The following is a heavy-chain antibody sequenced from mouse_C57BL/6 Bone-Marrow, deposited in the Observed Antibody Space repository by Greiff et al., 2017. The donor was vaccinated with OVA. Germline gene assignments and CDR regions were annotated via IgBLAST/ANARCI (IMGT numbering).Heavy chain of an antibody. CDR1: GFTFSSYG. CDR3: ARKDYGNY. D-gene: IGHD1-1*02. CDR2: ISSGGSYT. V-gene: IGHV5-6*01. Sequence: EVQRVESGGDLVKPGGSLKLSCAASGFTFSSYGMSWVRQTPDKRLEWVATISSGGSYTYYPDSVKGRFTISRDNAKNTLYLQMSSLKSEDTAMYYCARKDYGNYWGQGTTLTVSS. J-gene: IGHJ2*01.